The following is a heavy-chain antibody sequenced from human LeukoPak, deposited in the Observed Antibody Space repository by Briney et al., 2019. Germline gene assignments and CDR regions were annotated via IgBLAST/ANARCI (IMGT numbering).Heavy chain of an antibody. CDR2: INPSSGGT. Sequence: ASVKVSCKASGYTFTGYHMYRVRQAPGQGLEWMGWINPSSGGTRYAQKFQGRVTMTRDTSISTAYMELSRLTSDDTAVYYCARVLTPTVVTSNFDYWGQGTLVTVSS. D-gene: IGHD4-23*01. CDR1: GYTFTGYH. J-gene: IGHJ4*02. CDR3: ARVLTPTVVTSNFDY. V-gene: IGHV1-2*02.